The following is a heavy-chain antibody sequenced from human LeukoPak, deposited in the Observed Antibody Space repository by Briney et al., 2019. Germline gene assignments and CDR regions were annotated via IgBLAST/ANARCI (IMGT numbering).Heavy chain of an antibody. CDR3: ARLVAVAGRAHFDY. J-gene: IGHJ4*02. D-gene: IGHD6-19*01. CDR2: IYTSGST. CDR1: GGSISSYY. V-gene: IGHV4-4*07. Sequence: KTSETLSLTCTVSGGSISSYYWSWIRQPAGKGLEWIGRIYTSGSTNYNPSLKSRVTMSVDTSKNQFSLKLSSVTAADTAVYNCARLVAVAGRAHFDYWGQGTLVTVSS.